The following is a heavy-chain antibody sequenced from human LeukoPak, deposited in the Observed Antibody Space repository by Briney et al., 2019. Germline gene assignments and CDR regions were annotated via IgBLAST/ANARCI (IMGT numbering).Heavy chain of an antibody. Sequence: PGGSLRLSCAASGFTFSSYSMNWVRQAPGKGLEWVSSISSSSDYIYYADSVKGRFTISRDNAKNSLYLHMSSLRADDTAVYYCAREGSTSFEYWGQGTLVTVSS. D-gene: IGHD2-2*01. CDR3: AREGSTSFEY. CDR2: ISSSSDYI. CDR1: GFTFSSYS. V-gene: IGHV3-21*01. J-gene: IGHJ4*02.